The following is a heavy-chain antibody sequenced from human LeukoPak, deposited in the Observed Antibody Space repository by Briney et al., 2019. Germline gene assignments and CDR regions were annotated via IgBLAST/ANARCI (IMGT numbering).Heavy chain of an antibody. Sequence: SSETLSLTCTVSGGSISSGGYYWSWIRQHPGKGLEWIGYIYYSGSTYYNPSLKSRVTISVDTSKNQFSLKLSSVTAADTAVYYCARGLRYYDFWSGYIPSPNRLYGMDVWGQGTTVTVSS. D-gene: IGHD3-3*01. J-gene: IGHJ6*02. CDR3: ARGLRYYDFWSGYIPSPNRLYGMDV. V-gene: IGHV4-31*03. CDR2: IYYSGST. CDR1: GGSISSGGYY.